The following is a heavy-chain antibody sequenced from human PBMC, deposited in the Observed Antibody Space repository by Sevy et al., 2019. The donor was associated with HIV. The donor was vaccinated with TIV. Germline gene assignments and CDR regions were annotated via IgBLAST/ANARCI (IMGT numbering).Heavy chain of an antibody. D-gene: IGHD6-6*01. CDR2: ISGSASTTYYGGAA. V-gene: IGHV3-23*01. CDR3: ARGLLARPRGDYWYFDL. CDR1: GFTFSTYA. J-gene: IGHJ2*01. Sequence: GGSLRLSCTASGFTFSTYAMSWVRQAPGKGLEWVSGISGSASTTYYGGAAHYADSGKGRFTITRDNAKNTLYLEMNSLRDEDSAVFHCARGLLARPRGDYWYFDLWGRGTLVTVSS.